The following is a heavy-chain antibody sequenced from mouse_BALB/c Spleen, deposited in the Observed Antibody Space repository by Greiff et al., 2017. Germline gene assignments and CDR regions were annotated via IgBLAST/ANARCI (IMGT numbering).Heavy chain of an antibody. Sequence: EVPLQQSGAQLVRPGALVKSSCKASGFNIKDYSMHWVKQRPEQGLEWIGWIDPENGNTISDPKFQGKASITADTSSNTAYLQLSSLTSEDTAVYYCARTGNYVDYAMDYWGEGTSVTVA. V-gene: IGHV14-1*02. J-gene: IGHJ4*01. D-gene: IGHD2-1*01. CDR1: GFNIKDYS. CDR3: ARTGNYVDYAMDY. CDR2: IDPENGNT.